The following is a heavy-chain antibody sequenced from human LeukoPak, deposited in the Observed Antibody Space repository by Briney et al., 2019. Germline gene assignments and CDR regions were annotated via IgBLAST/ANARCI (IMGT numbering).Heavy chain of an antibody. V-gene: IGHV3-66*02. CDR2: IYSGGST. CDR3: ARDGRGDLTWIQLWSPFDY. Sequence: LSGGSLRLSCAASGFTVSSNYMSWVRQAPGKGLEWVSVIYSGGSTYYADSVKGRFTISRDNSENTLYLQMNSLRTEDTAVYYCARDGRGDLTWIQLWSPFDYWGQGILVTVSS. D-gene: IGHD5-18*01. CDR1: GFTVSSNY. J-gene: IGHJ4*02.